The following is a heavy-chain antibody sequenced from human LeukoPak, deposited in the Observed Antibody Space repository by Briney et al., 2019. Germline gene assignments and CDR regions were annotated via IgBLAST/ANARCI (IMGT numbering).Heavy chain of an antibody. CDR1: GFTFSSYA. CDR2: IGSNGDNT. Sequence: GGSLRLSCSASGFTFSSYAMHWVRQAPGKGLEYVSAIGSNGDNTYYAASVKGRFTISRDNSKNTLFLQMSSLRPEDTAVYYCVKRSPTAFYFHAWGQGTLVTVSS. CDR3: VKRSPTAFYFHA. D-gene: IGHD6-13*01. V-gene: IGHV3-64D*06. J-gene: IGHJ4*02.